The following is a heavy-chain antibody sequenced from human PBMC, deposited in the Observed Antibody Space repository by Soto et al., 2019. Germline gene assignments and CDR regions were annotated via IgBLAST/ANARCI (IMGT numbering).Heavy chain of an antibody. J-gene: IGHJ4*01. D-gene: IGHD6-6*01. CDR1: GYTFTNYG. CDR3: ARGTSIPASGDY. V-gene: IGHV1-18*01. CDR2: VSAYNGEK. Sequence: QVQLVQSGAEVKKPGASVKVSCKASGYTFTNYGINWVRQAPGQGLEWLGWVSAYNGEKRYAQKVQDRVIMTTDTSTTTAYMELRSLRSDDTAVYYCARGTSIPASGDYWGQGTLVTVSS.